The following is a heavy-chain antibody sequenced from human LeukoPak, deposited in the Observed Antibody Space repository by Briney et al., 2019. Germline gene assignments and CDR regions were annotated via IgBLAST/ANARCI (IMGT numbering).Heavy chain of an antibody. J-gene: IGHJ4*02. CDR3: ATVPYSSSSGAFDY. CDR2: FDPEDGET. CDR1: GYTLTELS. V-gene: IGHV1-24*01. Sequence: ASVKVSCKVSGYTLTELSMHWVRQAPGKGLEWMGGFDPEDGETINAQKFQGRVTMTEDTSTDTAYMELSSLRSEDTAVYYCATVPYSSSSGAFDYWGQGTLVTVSS. D-gene: IGHD6-6*01.